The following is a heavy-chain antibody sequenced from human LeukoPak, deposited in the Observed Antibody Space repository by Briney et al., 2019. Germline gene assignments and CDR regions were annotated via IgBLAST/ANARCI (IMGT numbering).Heavy chain of an antibody. Sequence: ASVKVSCKASGYTFTSYGISWVRQAPGQGLEWMGWISAYNGSTNYAQKLQGRVTMTTDTSTSTAYMELRSLRSDDTAVYYCARVPMITFGGVIVMSYWGQGTLVTVSS. CDR1: GYTFTSYG. CDR2: ISAYNGST. V-gene: IGHV1-18*01. CDR3: ARVPMITFGGVIVMSY. D-gene: IGHD3-16*02. J-gene: IGHJ4*02.